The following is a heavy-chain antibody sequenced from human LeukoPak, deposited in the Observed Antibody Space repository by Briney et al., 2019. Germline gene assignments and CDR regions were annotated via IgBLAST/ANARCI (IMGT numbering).Heavy chain of an antibody. D-gene: IGHD3-10*02. CDR3: AELGITMIGGV. CDR1: GFTFGSYA. Sequence: GGSLRLSCAASGFTFGSYAMTWVRQAPGKGLEWVSYISSSGSTIYYADSVKGRFTISRDNAKNSLYLQMNSLRAEDTAVYYCAELGITMIGGVWGKGTTVTISS. CDR2: ISSSGSTI. V-gene: IGHV3-48*03. J-gene: IGHJ6*04.